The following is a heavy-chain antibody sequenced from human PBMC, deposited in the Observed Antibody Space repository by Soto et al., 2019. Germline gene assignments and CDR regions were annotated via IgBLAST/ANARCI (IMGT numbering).Heavy chain of an antibody. CDR3: VRDVVRGVLVESFDS. CDR1: GCTFDYYV. V-gene: IGHV3-20*04. Sequence: EVQLVESGGGVVRPGGSLRLSCAVSGCTFDYYVVSWVRQAPGRGMEWVSARKWNGGSTTYADSVKGRLIISRESAKNSVYLQMHRLRDADTAFYYCVRDVVRGVLVESFDSCGHETLVTVSS. J-gene: IGHJ4*01. D-gene: IGHD3-10*02. CDR2: RKWNGGST.